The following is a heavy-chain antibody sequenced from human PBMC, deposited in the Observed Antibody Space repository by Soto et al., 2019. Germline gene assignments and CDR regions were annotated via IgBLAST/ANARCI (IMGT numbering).Heavy chain of an antibody. D-gene: IGHD2-2*01. V-gene: IGHV1-46*01. CDR2: INPNTGST. CDR3: AKDYAGWFDP. J-gene: IGHJ5*02. Sequence: ASVKVSCKASGYTFTSYYIHWVRQAPGQGLEWMGIINPNTGSTSSALKFRGRVTVTRDTTTSTVYMELYSLRSEDTAVYYCAKDYAGWFDPWGQGTLVTVSS. CDR1: GYTFTSYY.